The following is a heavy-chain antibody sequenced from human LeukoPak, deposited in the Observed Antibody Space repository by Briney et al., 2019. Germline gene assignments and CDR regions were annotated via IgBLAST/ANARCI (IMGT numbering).Heavy chain of an antibody. Sequence: SETLSLTCTVSGGSISSYYWSWIRQPPGKGLEWIGYIYYSGSTNYNPSFKSRVTISVDTSKNQFSLKLSSVTAADTAVYYCARGLEYSNWFDPWGQGTLVTVSS. CDR2: IYYSGST. V-gene: IGHV4-59*01. CDR3: ARGLEYSNWFDP. J-gene: IGHJ5*02. D-gene: IGHD2/OR15-2a*01. CDR1: GGSISSYY.